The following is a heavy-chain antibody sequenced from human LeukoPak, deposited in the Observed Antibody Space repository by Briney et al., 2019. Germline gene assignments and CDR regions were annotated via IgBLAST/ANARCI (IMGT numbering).Heavy chain of an antibody. CDR2: ISAYNGNK. D-gene: IGHD3-22*01. J-gene: IGHJ4*02. CDR3: ARDQGGSGYPGPFDY. V-gene: IGHV1-18*01. CDR1: GYTLTSYG. Sequence: GASVKVSCKASGYTLTSYGISWVRQAPGQGLEWMGWISAYNGNKNNAQKLQGRVSMTTDTSTSTAYMELRSLRYDDTAVYYCARDQGGSGYPGPFDYWGQGTLVTVSS.